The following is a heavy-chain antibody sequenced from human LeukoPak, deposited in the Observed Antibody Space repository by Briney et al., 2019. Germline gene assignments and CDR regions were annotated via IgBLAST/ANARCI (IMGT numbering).Heavy chain of an antibody. CDR3: ARAPNYSSSWFKTFFDY. D-gene: IGHD6-13*01. Sequence: SVKVSCKASGGTFSSYAISWVRQAPGQGLEWMGGIIPIFGTANYAQKFQGRVTITRDTSASTAYMELSSLRSEDTAVYYCARAPNYSSSWFKTFFDYWGQGTLVTVSS. V-gene: IGHV1-69*05. J-gene: IGHJ4*02. CDR1: GGTFSSYA. CDR2: IIPIFGTA.